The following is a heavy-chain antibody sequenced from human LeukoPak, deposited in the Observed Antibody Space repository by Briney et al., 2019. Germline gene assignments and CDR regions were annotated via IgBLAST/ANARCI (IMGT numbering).Heavy chain of an antibody. J-gene: IGHJ3*02. Sequence: GGSLRHSCAASGFTFSSYAMSWVRQAPGKGLEWVSAISGSSNYIYYANSVKGRFTISRDNAKNSLYLQMNSLRAEDTAVYYCARDGTTTAGDAFDIWGQGTMVTVSS. CDR1: GFTFSSYA. CDR2: ISGSSNYI. V-gene: IGHV3-21*01. D-gene: IGHD1-7*01. CDR3: ARDGTTTAGDAFDI.